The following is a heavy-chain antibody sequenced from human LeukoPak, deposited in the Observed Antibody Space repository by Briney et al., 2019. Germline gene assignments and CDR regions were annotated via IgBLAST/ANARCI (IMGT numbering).Heavy chain of an antibody. D-gene: IGHD3-22*01. J-gene: IGHJ4*02. CDR3: ATVPYDSSGLGGDY. Sequence: GSLRLSCAASGFTFDDYTMHWVRQAPGKGLEWVSLISWDGGSTYYADSVKGRFTISRDNSKNSLYLQMNSLRTEDTALYYCATVPYDSSGLGGDYWGQGTLVTVSS. CDR1: GFTFDDYT. V-gene: IGHV3-43*01. CDR2: ISWDGGST.